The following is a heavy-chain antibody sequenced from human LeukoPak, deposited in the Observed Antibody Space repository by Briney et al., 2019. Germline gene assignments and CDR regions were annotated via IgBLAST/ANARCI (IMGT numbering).Heavy chain of an antibody. D-gene: IGHD7-27*01. Sequence: GGSLRLSCAASGFTFSSYAMHWVRQAPGKGLEWVAVISYDGSNKYYADSVKGRFTISRDNSKNTLYLQMNSLRAEDTALYHCARDSGTGDQDFDIWGQGTMVTVSS. CDR3: ARDSGTGDQDFDI. CDR2: ISYDGSNK. J-gene: IGHJ3*02. V-gene: IGHV3-30-3*01. CDR1: GFTFSSYA.